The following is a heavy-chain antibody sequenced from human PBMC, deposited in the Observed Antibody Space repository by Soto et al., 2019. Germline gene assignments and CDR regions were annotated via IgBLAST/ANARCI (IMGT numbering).Heavy chain of an antibody. J-gene: IGHJ4*02. CDR1: GFTFSSYA. CDR3: ASRGSGSYYDY. D-gene: IGHD1-26*01. V-gene: IGHV3-23*01. CDR2: ISGSGGST. Sequence: EVQLLESGGGLVQPGGSLRLSCAASGFTFSSYAMRWVRQAPVKGLEWVSAISGSGGSTYYADSVQGRFTISRDNSKNTLYLQMNSLRAKDTAVYYCASRGSGSYYDYWGQGPLVTVSS.